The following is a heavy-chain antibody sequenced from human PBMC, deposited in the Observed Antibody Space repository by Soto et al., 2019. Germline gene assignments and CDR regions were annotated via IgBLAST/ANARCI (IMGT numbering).Heavy chain of an antibody. Sequence: QVHLVQSGAEVKKPGSSVKVSCTASGGTFGTYIISWVRQGPGQGLEWMGGIIPIFGTTTYAQKFQGRVTITADESSGTAYMDLSSLRSGDTALYYCTVRSMGVVDSWGQGTVVAVSS. CDR1: GGTFGTYI. D-gene: IGHD3-3*01. J-gene: IGHJ4*02. CDR2: IIPIFGTT. CDR3: TVRSMGVVDS. V-gene: IGHV1-69*01.